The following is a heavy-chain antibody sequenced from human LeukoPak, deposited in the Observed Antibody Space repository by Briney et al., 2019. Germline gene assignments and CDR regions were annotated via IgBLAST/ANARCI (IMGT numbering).Heavy chain of an antibody. CDR2: IYSGGST. CDR3: ARVRGAVAFDY. Sequence: GGSLRLSCAASGFTFSSYAMSWVRQAPGKGLEWVSVIYSGGSTYYADSVKGRFTISRDNSKNTLYLQMNSLRAEDTAVYYCARVRGAVAFDYWGQGTLVTVSS. V-gene: IGHV3-66*01. J-gene: IGHJ4*02. CDR1: GFTFSSYA. D-gene: IGHD6-19*01.